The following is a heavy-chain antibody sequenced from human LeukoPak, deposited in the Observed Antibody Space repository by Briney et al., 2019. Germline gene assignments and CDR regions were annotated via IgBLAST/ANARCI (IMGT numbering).Heavy chain of an antibody. CDR1: GYTFTSYG. D-gene: IGHD6-6*01. V-gene: IGHV1-18*01. CDR3: ASSPYEYSSSSQPAHAHVTPQYFQH. Sequence: ASVKVSCKASGYTFTSYGISWVRQAPGQGLEWMGWISAYNGNTNYAQKFQGRVTITADKSTSTAYMELSSLRSEDTAVYYCASSPYEYSSSSQPAHAHVTPQYFQHWGQGTLVTVSS. CDR2: ISAYNGNT. J-gene: IGHJ1*01.